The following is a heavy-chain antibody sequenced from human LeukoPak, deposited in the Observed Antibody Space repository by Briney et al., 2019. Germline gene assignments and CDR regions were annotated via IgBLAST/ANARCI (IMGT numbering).Heavy chain of an antibody. V-gene: IGHV1-8*01. CDR1: GYTFTSYD. J-gene: IGHJ6*02. CDR2: MNPNSGNT. Sequence: ASVKVSCKASGYTFTSYDINWVRQATGQGLEWMGWMNPNSGNTGYAQKFQGRVTMTRNTSISTAYMEQSSLRSEDTAVYYCARVRRVYYYYGMDVWGQGTTVTVSS. CDR3: ARVRRVYYYYGMDV.